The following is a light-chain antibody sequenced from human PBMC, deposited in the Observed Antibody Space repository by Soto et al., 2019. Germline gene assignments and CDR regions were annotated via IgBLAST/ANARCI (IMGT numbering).Light chain of an antibody. CDR3: ASYSSGSTLV. CDR1: SDDMGANNY. Sequence: QSVLTQPASVSGAPGQSITISCTGTSDDMGANNYVSWYQHHPGKAPKILIYEAANRPSGISHRFSGSKSGNAASLTISGLQAEDEADYCCASYSSGSTLVFGGGTKLTVL. CDR2: EAA. J-gene: IGLJ2*01. V-gene: IGLV2-14*01.